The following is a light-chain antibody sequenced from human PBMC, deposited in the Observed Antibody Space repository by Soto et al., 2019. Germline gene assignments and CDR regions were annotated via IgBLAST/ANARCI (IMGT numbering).Light chain of an antibody. CDR2: DAS. CDR3: HQYASSPWT. Sequence: EIVMTPSPSTLSVSPQERATLYCMASQSVSSNLAWYQQKPGQAPRLLIYDASIRATGIPDRFSGSGSGTDFSLTISRLEPEDFAVYYCHQYASSPWTFGQGTKVDIK. V-gene: IGKV3-20*01. CDR1: QSVSSN. J-gene: IGKJ1*01.